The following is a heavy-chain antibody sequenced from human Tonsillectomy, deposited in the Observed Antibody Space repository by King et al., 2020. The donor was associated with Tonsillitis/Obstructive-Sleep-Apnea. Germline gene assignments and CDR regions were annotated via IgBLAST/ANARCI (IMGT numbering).Heavy chain of an antibody. CDR3: ARQLQYLEWLLGNNWFDP. D-gene: IGHD3-3*01. CDR2: IYYTGST. CDR1: GGSVSNNNYY. V-gene: IGHV4-39*01. Sequence: QLQESGPGLVKPSETLSLTCTVSGGSVSNNNYYWGWIRQPPGKGLEWIATIYYTGSTYYNPSLKSRVTISIDTSKNPFSLKLRSVTAADTAVYYCARQLQYLEWLLGNNWFDPWGQGTLVTVSS. J-gene: IGHJ5*02.